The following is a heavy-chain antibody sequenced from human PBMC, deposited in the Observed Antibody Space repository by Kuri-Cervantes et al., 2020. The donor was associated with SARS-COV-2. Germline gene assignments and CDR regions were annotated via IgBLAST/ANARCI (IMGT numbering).Heavy chain of an antibody. Sequence: SVKVSCKASGGTFSSYAISWVRQAPGQGLEWMGRIIPILGIANYAQKFQGRVTMTRDMSISTAFMELSRLRSDDTALYYCARSTSAYYGMDVWGQGTTVTVSS. CDR3: ARSTSAYYGMDV. CDR2: IIPILGIA. V-gene: IGHV1-69*04. J-gene: IGHJ6*02. CDR1: GGTFSSYA.